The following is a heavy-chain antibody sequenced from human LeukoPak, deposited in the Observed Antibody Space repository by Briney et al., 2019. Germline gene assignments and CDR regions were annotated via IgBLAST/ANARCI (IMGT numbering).Heavy chain of an antibody. CDR1: GGSISSYY. V-gene: IGHV4-59*01. CDR3: ARVAYNYYYYMDV. D-gene: IGHD2-2*02. J-gene: IGHJ6*03. Sequence: PSETLSLTCTVSGGSISSYYWSWIRQPPGKGLEWIGYIYYSGSTNYNPSLKSRVTISVDTSKNQFSLKLSSVTAADTAVYYCARVAYNYYYYMDVWGKGTTVTVS. CDR2: IYYSGST.